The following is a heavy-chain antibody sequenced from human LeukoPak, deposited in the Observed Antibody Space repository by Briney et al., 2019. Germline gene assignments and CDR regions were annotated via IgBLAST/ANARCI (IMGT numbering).Heavy chain of an antibody. J-gene: IGHJ6*03. CDR3: ARSLPEGSGWYRPYYYVDV. CDR2: INHSGST. V-gene: IGHV4-34*01. Sequence: SETLSLTCAVYGGSFSGYYWSWIRQPPGKGLEWIGEINHSGSTNYNPSLKSRVTISVDTSKNQFSLKLSSVTAADTAAYYGARSLPEGSGWYRPYYYVDVWGKGTTVTVSS. D-gene: IGHD6-19*01. CDR1: GGSFSGYY.